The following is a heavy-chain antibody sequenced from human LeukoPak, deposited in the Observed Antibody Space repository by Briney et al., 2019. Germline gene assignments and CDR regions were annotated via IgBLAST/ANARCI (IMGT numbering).Heavy chain of an antibody. Sequence: SETLSLTCTVSGGSISSSSYYWGWIRQPPGKGLEWIGSIYYSESTYYNPSLKSRVTISVDTSKNQFSLKLSSVTAADTAVYYCARAPFGCSGGSCYPRYFQHWGQGTLVTVSS. V-gene: IGHV4-39*07. CDR2: IYYSEST. J-gene: IGHJ1*01. CDR3: ARAPFGCSGGSCYPRYFQH. CDR1: GGSISSSSYY. D-gene: IGHD2-15*01.